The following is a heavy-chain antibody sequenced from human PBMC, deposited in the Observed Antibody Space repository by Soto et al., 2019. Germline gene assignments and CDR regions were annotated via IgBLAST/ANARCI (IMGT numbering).Heavy chain of an antibody. CDR3: AKLSCTSSTCYFPGWFDP. D-gene: IGHD2-2*01. V-gene: IGHV4-31*03. J-gene: IGHJ5*02. Sequence: SETLSLTCTVSGDSIRGGASFWSWIRQPPGKGLEWIANAYYSGSSYYNPSLKSRLTISVDTTKNQFSLQLKSMTAADTAVYYCAKLSCTSSTCYFPGWFDPWGQGTLVTVSS. CDR2: AYYSGSS. CDR1: GDSIRGGASF.